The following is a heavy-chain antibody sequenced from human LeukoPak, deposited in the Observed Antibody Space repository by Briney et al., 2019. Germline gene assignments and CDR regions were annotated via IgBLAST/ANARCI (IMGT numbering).Heavy chain of an antibody. D-gene: IGHD3-3*02. V-gene: IGHV1-18*04. Sequence: ASVKVSCKASGYTFTGYYIHWVRQAPGQGLEWMGWINTYNGNTKYAQKFQGRVTMTTDTSTSTAYMELRSLRSDDTGVYYCARDLVHHRLLATVYNWFDPWGQGTLVTVSS. CDR1: GYTFTGYY. CDR3: ARDLVHHRLLATVYNWFDP. CDR2: INTYNGNT. J-gene: IGHJ5*02.